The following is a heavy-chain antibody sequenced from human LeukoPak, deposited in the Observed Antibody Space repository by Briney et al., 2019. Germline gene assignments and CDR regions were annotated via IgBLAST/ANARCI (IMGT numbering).Heavy chain of an antibody. CDR2: INHSGST. Sequence: SETLSLTCAVYGGSFSGCYWSWIRQPPGKGLEWIGEINHSGSTNYNPSLKSRVTISVDTSKNQFSLKLSSVTAADTAVYYCARGGLYSSSWYFSLLGATTDYFDYWGQGTLVTVSS. CDR1: GGSFSGCY. D-gene: IGHD6-13*01. CDR3: ARGGLYSSSWYFSLLGATTDYFDY. J-gene: IGHJ4*02. V-gene: IGHV4-34*01.